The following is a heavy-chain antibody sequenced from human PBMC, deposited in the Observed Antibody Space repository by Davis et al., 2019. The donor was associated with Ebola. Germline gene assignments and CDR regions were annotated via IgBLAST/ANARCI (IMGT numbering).Heavy chain of an antibody. CDR2: ISYDGSNK. Sequence: GGSLRLSCAASGFTFSSYAMHWVRQAPGKGLEWVAVISYDGSNKYYADSVKGRFTISRDNAKNTLYLQMNSLRAEDTAVYYCAHGGRDSSGFLSWGQGTLVTVSS. J-gene: IGHJ4*02. D-gene: IGHD2-15*01. CDR3: AHGGRDSSGFLS. V-gene: IGHV3-30-3*01. CDR1: GFTFSSYA.